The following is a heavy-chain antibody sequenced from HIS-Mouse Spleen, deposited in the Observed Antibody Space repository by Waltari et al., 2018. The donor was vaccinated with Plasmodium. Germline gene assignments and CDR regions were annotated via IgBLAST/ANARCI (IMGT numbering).Heavy chain of an antibody. CDR1: GITFSSYS. CDR2: ISSSSSYK. J-gene: IGHJ4*02. D-gene: IGHD1-7*01. CDR3: ARDHNWNYDY. Sequence: EVQLVESGGGLVQPGGSLRLSCAASGITFSSYSMNWVRQAPGKGLEWVSSISSSSSYKYYADSVKGRFTISRDNAKNSLYLQMNSLRAEDTAVYYCARDHNWNYDYWGQGTLVTVSS. V-gene: IGHV3-21*01.